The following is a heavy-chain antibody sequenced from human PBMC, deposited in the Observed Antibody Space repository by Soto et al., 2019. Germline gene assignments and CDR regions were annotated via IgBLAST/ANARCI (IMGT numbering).Heavy chain of an antibody. CDR3: ARREYYGSGSYYPEYYFDY. CDR1: GGSISSGGYY. V-gene: IGHV4-31*03. Sequence: SETLSLTCTVSGGSISSGGYYWSWIRQHPGKGLEWIGYIYYSGSTYYNPSLKSRVTISVDTSKNQFSLKLSSVTAADTAVYYCARREYYGSGSYYPEYYFDYWGQGTLVPVSS. D-gene: IGHD3-10*01. J-gene: IGHJ4*02. CDR2: IYYSGST.